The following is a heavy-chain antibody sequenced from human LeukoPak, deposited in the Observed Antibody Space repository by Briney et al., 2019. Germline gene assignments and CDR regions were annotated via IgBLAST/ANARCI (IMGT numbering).Heavy chain of an antibody. CDR3: ASVVGGYYYMDV. CDR1: GGSISSYY. CDR2: IYYSGST. D-gene: IGHD2-15*01. V-gene: IGHV4-59*12. Sequence: SETLSLTCTVSGGSISSYYWSWLRQPPGKGVGWIGYIYYSGSTNYTPSLKSRVTISVDTSRDQFSLKLSSVTAADTAVYYCASVVGGYYYMDVWGKGTTVTISS. J-gene: IGHJ6*03.